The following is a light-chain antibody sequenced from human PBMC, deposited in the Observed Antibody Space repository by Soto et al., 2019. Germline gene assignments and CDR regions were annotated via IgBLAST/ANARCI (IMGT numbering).Light chain of an antibody. CDR2: DAS. CDR1: QSVSNY. CDR3: QQRSYWLT. V-gene: IGKV3-11*01. J-gene: IGKJ4*01. Sequence: EIVLTQSPATLSLSPGERATLSCRASQSVSNYLAWYQQKPGQAPRLLIYDASNRATGIPARFSGSWSGADFTLTIRSLEPEDFAVYYCQQRSYWLTFGGGTKVEIK.